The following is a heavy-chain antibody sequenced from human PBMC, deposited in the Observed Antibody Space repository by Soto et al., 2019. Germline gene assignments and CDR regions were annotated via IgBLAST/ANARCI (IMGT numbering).Heavy chain of an antibody. CDR2: ISTSGTTI. CDR1: GFNFNSYG. D-gene: IGHD7-27*01. V-gene: IGHV3-48*03. Sequence: EVQLVESGGGLVQPGGSLRVSCAASGFNFNSYGMNWVRQAPGKGLEWVSYISTSGTTIYYADSVKGRFTISRDNAKNSLFLKMNSLRAEDTAVYYCARDQPGEEEFDLWGRGTLVTVSS. CDR3: ARDQPGEEEFDL. J-gene: IGHJ2*01.